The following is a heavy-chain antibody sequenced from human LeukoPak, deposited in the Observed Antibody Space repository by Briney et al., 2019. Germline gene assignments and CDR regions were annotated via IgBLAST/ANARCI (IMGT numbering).Heavy chain of an antibody. CDR2: ISSSSSTI. CDR3: ARDRAYCGGDCYSEY. V-gene: IGHV3-48*01. D-gene: IGHD2-21*01. J-gene: IGHJ4*02. Sequence: PGGSLRLSCAASGFTFSSYSMNWVRQAPGKGLEWVSYISSSSSTIYYADSVKGRFTISRDNAKNSLYLQMNSLRAEDTAVYYCARDRAYCGGDCYSEYWGQGTLVTVSS. CDR1: GFTFSSYS.